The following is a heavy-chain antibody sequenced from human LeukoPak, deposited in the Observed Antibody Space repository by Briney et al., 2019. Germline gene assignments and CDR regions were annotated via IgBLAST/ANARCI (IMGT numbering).Heavy chain of an antibody. Sequence: PGGSLRLSCAASTFTFRSYEMNWVRQAPGKGLEWVGRIKSKTDGGTTDYAAPVKGRFTISRDDSKNTLYLQMNSLKTEGTAVYYCTTGYYFFDYWGQGTLVTVSS. D-gene: IGHD1-14*01. J-gene: IGHJ4*02. CDR3: TTGYYFFDY. CDR1: TFTFRSYE. V-gene: IGHV3-15*01. CDR2: IKSKTDGGTT.